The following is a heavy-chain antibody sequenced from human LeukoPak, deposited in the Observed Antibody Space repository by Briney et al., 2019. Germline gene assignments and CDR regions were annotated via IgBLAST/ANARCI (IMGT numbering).Heavy chain of an antibody. V-gene: IGHV4-34*01. CDR2: INHSGAT. CDR1: GGSLSGYY. J-gene: IGHJ3*01. D-gene: IGHD4-11*01. CDR3: ARGDYTDYTFYV. Sequence: PSETLSLTFTVYGGSLSGYYWSWIRQPPGKGLEWIGEINHSGATSYNPSLKSRVTISVDTSRNQFSLKLTSVTAADTAVYYCARGDYTDYTFYVWGQGTMVTVSS.